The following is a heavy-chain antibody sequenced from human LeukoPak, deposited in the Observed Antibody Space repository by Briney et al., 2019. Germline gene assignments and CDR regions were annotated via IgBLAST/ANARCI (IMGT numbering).Heavy chain of an antibody. CDR1: GFTFSDYY. J-gene: IGHJ6*02. CDR3: ARCGTPNNYYGYGVDV. V-gene: IGHV3-11*03. D-gene: IGHD1-26*01. Sequence: GGSLRLSCAASGFTFSDYYMSWIRQAPGQGLEWNSYISVSGSYTNYADSVKGRFTISRDNAKNSLYLQMISLRAEDTAVYYCARCGTPNNYYGYGVDVWGQGTTVIVSS. CDR2: ISVSGSYT.